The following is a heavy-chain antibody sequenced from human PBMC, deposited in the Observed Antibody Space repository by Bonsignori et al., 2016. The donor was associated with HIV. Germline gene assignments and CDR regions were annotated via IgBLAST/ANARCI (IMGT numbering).Heavy chain of an antibody. D-gene: IGHD6-6*01. V-gene: IGHV1-18*01. CDR3: ARGSASPGNDY. J-gene: IGHJ4*02. Sequence: WVRQAPGQGLEWMGWISAYSGNTNYAQKLQGRVTMTTDTSTSTAYMELRTLRSDDTAVYYCARGSASPGNDYWGQGTLVTVSS. CDR2: ISAYSGNT.